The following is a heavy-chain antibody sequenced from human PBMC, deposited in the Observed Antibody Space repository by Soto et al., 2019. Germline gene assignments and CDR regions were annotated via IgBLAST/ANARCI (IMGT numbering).Heavy chain of an antibody. V-gene: IGHV4-59*01. CDR3: ARGDYYDFWSGYGYYFDY. CDR1: GGSISSYY. D-gene: IGHD3-3*01. CDR2: IYYSGST. Sequence: QVQLQESGPGLVKPSETLSLTCTVSGGSISSYYWSWIRQPPGTGREWIGYIYYSGSTNYNPSLKSGVTISVDTSKNQFSLKLSSVTAADTAVYYCARGDYYDFWSGYGYYFDYWGQGTLVTVSS. J-gene: IGHJ4*02.